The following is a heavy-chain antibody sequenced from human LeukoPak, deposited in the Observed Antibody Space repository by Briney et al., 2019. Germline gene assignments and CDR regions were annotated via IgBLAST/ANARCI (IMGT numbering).Heavy chain of an antibody. CDR3: ASRRSGWPNDAFDI. Sequence: GGSLRLSCVGSGFIFGGYTMNWVRQAPGKGLEWLSYISPSGGNRFYADSVKGRFTISRDNAKNSVFLQMNDLRAGDTALYYCASRRSGWPNDAFDIWGQGTMVIVTS. D-gene: IGHD6-19*01. CDR2: ISPSGGNR. CDR1: GFIFGGYT. J-gene: IGHJ3*02. V-gene: IGHV3-48*04.